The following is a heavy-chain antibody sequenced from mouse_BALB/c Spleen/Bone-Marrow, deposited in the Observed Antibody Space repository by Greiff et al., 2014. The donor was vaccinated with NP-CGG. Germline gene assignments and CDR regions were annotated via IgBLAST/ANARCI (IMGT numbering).Heavy chain of an antibody. CDR2: IDPANGNT. V-gene: IGHV14-3*02. CDR3: ARYLYGYTAMFDY. D-gene: IGHD1-2*01. CDR1: GFNIKDTY. J-gene: IGHJ2*01. Sequence: VQLQQPGAELVKPGASVKLSCTASGFNIKDTYMHWVKQRPEQGLEWIGRIDPANGNTKYDPKFQGKATITADTSSNTAYLQLSSLTSEDTAVYYCARYLYGYTAMFDYWGQGTTLTVSS.